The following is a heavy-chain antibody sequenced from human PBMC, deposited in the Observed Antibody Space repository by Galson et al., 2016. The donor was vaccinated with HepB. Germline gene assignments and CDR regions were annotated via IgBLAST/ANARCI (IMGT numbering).Heavy chain of an antibody. CDR2: TYYRSKWYN. CDR3: AREMCDGDCTDAFDI. V-gene: IGHV6-1*01. J-gene: IGHJ3*02. Sequence: CAISGDSVSSNSVTWNWIRQSPSRGLEWLGRTYYRSKWYNDYAVSVKSRMTINPDTPKNQFSLKLTSVTAADTAVYYCAREMCDGDCTDAFDIWGQGTMVTVSS. CDR1: GDSVSSNSVT. D-gene: IGHD2-21*02.